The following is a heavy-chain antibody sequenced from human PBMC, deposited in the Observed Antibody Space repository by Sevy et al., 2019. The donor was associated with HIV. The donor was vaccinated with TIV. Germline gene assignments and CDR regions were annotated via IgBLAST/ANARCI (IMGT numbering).Heavy chain of an antibody. CDR3: VRHGGLVYRAFDY. V-gene: IGHV4-39*01. J-gene: IGHJ4*02. CDR2: IFYTGTT. D-gene: IGHD2-8*01. CDR1: GGSISSSSDD. Sequence: SETLSLTCTVSGGSISSSSDDWGWIRQPPGKGLEWIGSIFYTGTTYYNPSLKSRVTISVDTSKNQFSLKLTSVTAADTALYYCVRHGGLVYRAFDYWGQGTPVTVSS.